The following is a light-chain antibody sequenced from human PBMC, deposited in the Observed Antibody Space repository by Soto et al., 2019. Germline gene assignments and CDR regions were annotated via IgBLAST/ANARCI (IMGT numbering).Light chain of an antibody. CDR1: QSVSSN. CDR3: QQYNNWPRT. J-gene: IGKJ1*01. CDR2: GAS. Sequence: VLTQSPATLSLSPGERATLSCGASQSVSSNLAWYQQKPGQAPKLLIYGASTRATGIPARFSGSGSGTEFTLTISSLQSEDFAVYYCQQYNNWPRTFGQGTKVDIK. V-gene: IGKV3-15*01.